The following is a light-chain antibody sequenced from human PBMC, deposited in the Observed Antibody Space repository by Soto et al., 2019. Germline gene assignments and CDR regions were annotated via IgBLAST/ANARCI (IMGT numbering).Light chain of an antibody. CDR3: QQRSNWPFT. V-gene: IGKV3-11*01. J-gene: IGKJ5*01. Sequence: EIVLTQSPATLSVSPGDRAALSCRASQSVNSSYLAWYQQKPGQAPRLLIYDASNRATGIPARFSGSGSGTDFTLTISSLEPEDFAVYYCQQRSNWPFTFGQGTRLEI. CDR2: DAS. CDR1: QSVNSSY.